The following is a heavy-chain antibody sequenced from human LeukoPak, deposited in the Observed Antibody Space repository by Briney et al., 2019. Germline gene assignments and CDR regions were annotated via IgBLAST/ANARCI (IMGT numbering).Heavy chain of an antibody. J-gene: IGHJ5*02. CDR2: ISGSGGST. Sequence: PGGSLRLSCAASGFTFSSYEMNWVRQAPGKGLEWVSAISGSGGSTYYADSVKGRFTISRDNSKNTLYLQMNSLRAEDTAVYYCAKGFMDNYDFWSGYSRWWAFDPWGQGTLVTVSS. CDR1: GFTFSSYE. V-gene: IGHV3-23*01. CDR3: AKGFMDNYDFWSGYSRWWAFDP. D-gene: IGHD3-3*01.